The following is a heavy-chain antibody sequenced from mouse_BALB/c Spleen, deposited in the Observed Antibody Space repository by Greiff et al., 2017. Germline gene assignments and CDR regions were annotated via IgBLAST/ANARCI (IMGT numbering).Heavy chain of an antibody. CDR3: ARATVVATRAMDY. J-gene: IGHJ4*01. Sequence: DVQLQESGGGLVKPGGSLKLSCAASGFTFSDYYMYWVRQTPEKRLEWVATISDGGSYTYYPDSVKGRFTISRDNAKNNLYLQMSSLKSEDTAMYYCARATVVATRAMDYWGQGTSVTVSS. CDR2: ISDGGSYT. V-gene: IGHV5-4*02. D-gene: IGHD1-1*01. CDR1: GFTFSDYY.